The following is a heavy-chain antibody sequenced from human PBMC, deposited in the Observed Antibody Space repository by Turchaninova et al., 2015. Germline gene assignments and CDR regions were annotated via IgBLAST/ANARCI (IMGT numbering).Heavy chain of an antibody. D-gene: IGHD4-23*01. J-gene: IGHJ2*01. CDR1: GGSISNYY. V-gene: IGHV4-59*08. CDR3: ARLRWDWYFDL. CDR2: IDYSGST. Sequence: QVQLQESGPGLVKPSATLSLPCTVSGGSISNYYWSWIRQPPGKELEWIGYIDYSGSTKYNPSLKSRVTVSVATWKNQFSLNLSSVTAADTAVYFCARLRWDWYFDLWGRGTLVTVSS.